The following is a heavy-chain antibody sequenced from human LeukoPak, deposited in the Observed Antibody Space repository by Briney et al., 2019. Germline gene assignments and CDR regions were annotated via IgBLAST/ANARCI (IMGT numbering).Heavy chain of an antibody. V-gene: IGHV1-69*13. J-gene: IGHJ4*02. Sequence: SVKVSCKASGGSFSSYAISWVRQAPGQGLEWMGGIIPIFGTANYAQKFQGRVTITADESTSTAYMELSSLRSEDTAVYYCARVGSGSYYGNFDYWGQGTLVTVSS. CDR1: GGSFSSYA. CDR3: ARVGSGSYYGNFDY. CDR2: IIPIFGTA. D-gene: IGHD3-10*01.